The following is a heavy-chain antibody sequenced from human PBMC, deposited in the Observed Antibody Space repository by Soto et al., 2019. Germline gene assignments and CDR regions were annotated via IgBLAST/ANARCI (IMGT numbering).Heavy chain of an antibody. D-gene: IGHD1-1*01. J-gene: IGHJ6*03. V-gene: IGHV1-8*01. CDR3: ARLSTQGYYYYYMDV. Sequence: ASVKVSCKASGYTFTSYDINWVRQATGQGLEWMGWMNPNSGNTGYAQKFQGRVTMTRNTSISTAYMELSSLRSEDTAVFYCARLSTQGYYYYYMDVWGKGTTVTVSS. CDR1: GYTFTSYD. CDR2: MNPNSGNT.